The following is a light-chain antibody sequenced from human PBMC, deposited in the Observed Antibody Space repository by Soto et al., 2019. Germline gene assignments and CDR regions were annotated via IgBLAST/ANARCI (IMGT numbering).Light chain of an antibody. V-gene: IGKV1-39*01. CDR3: QQTYSTFFT. CDR2: AAS. CDR1: QSINSY. Sequence: DIQMTQSPSSLSASVEDRVTITCRASQSINSYLNWYQQKPGKAPKLLIYAASSLQSGVPSRFSSSGSVTDFTLTISSLQPEDFATYYCQQTYSTFFTFGPGTKADI. J-gene: IGKJ3*01.